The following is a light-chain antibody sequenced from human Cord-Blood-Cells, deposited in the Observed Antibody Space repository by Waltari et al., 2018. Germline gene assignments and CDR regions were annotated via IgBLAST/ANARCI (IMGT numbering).Light chain of an antibody. Sequence: FMLTQPHSVSESPGKTVTISCTRSSGSIASNYVPWYQQRPGSSPTTVIYEDNQRPSGVPERFSGSIDSSSNSASLTISGLKTEDEADYYCQSYDSSNVVFGGGTKLTVL. V-gene: IGLV6-57*01. J-gene: IGLJ2*01. CDR3: QSYDSSNVV. CDR2: EDN. CDR1: SGSIASNY.